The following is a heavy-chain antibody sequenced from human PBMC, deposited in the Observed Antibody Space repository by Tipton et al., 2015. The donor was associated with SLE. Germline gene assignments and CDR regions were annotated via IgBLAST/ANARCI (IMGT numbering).Heavy chain of an antibody. V-gene: IGHV4-59*01. CDR1: GGSISSYY. CDR2: IYYSGST. J-gene: IGHJ3*02. CDR3: ARDGAGDAFDI. Sequence: PLSLTCTVSGGSISSYYWSWIRQPPGKGLEWIGYIYYSGSTNYNPSLKSRVTISVDTSKNQFSLKLSSVTAADTAVYYCARDGAGDAFDIWGQGTMVTVPS. D-gene: IGHD6-19*01.